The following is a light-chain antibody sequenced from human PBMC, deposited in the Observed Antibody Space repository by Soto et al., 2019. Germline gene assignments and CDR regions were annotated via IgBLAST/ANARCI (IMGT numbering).Light chain of an antibody. CDR3: AAWDDSLNGVL. J-gene: IGLJ2*01. Sequence: QSVLTQPPSASGTPGQRVTISCSGSSSNIGGNSVSWYQHLPGTAPKLLIYSINKRPSGVPDRFSGSKSGTSASLAISGLLSEDEADYLCAAWDDSLNGVLFGGGTKLTVL. CDR1: SSNIGGNS. CDR2: SIN. V-gene: IGLV1-44*01.